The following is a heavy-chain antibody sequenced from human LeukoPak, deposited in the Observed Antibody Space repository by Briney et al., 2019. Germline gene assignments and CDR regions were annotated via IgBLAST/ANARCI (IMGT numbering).Heavy chain of an antibody. Sequence: PSETPSLTCTVSGGSISSYYWSWIRQPPGKGLEWIGYIYYSGSTNYNPSLKSRVTISVDTSKNQFSLKLSSVTAADTAVYYCARVYITVGERTDYWGQGTLVTVSS. J-gene: IGHJ4*02. CDR3: ARVYITVGERTDY. CDR1: GGSISSYY. V-gene: IGHV4-59*01. CDR2: IYYSGST. D-gene: IGHD3-16*01.